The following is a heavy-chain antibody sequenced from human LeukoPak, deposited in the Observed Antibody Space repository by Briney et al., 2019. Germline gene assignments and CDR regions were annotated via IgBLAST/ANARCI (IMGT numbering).Heavy chain of an antibody. Sequence: GGSLRLSCAASGFTFRSNAMTWVRQAPGKGLEYVSIISDDRSYTHYADCVKGRFTISRDNSKNTLYLHMTSLRAEDTAVYFCAKASGFGYGSDYFAYWGQGTLVTVSS. CDR2: ISDDRSYT. CDR1: GFTFRSNA. D-gene: IGHD3-10*01. CDR3: AKASGFGYGSDYFAY. V-gene: IGHV3-23*01. J-gene: IGHJ4*02.